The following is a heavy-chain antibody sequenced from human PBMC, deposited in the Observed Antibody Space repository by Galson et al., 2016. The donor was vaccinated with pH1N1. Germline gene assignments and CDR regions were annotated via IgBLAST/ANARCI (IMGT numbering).Heavy chain of an antibody. Sequence: SLRLSCAASGFTFSSYGMHWVRQAPGKGLEWVAVIWYDGSNKYYADSVKGRFTISRDNSKNTLYLQMNSLRAEDTAVYYCAKDRGTVVTPYDNWGQGTLVTVSS. J-gene: IGHJ4*02. D-gene: IGHD4-23*01. CDR1: GFTFSSYG. CDR3: AKDRGTVVTPYDN. CDR2: IWYDGSNK. V-gene: IGHV3-33*06.